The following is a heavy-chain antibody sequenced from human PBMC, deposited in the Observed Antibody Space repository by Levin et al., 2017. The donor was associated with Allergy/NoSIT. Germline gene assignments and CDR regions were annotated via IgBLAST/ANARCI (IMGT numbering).Heavy chain of an antibody. V-gene: IGHV1-2*07. CDR3: ARGHRFMVQGVIGDY. J-gene: IGHJ4*02. CDR1: GYTFTGYY. CDR2: INPNTGGT. D-gene: IGHD3-10*01. Sequence: KSGESLKISCKASGYTFTGYYLHWVRQAPGQGLQWMGWINPNTGGTDYAHNFQGRVTMTRDTSITTAYMELGRLRFDDTAVYYCARGHRFMVQGVIGDYWGQGTLVTVSS.